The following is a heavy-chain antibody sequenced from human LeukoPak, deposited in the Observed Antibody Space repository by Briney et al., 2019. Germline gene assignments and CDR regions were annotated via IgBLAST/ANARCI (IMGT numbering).Heavy chain of an antibody. V-gene: IGHV3-30-3*01. CDR3: ANGPGGYCTNGVCLYGEPGIKYYFDY. D-gene: IGHD2-8*01. J-gene: IGHJ4*02. CDR2: ISYDGSNK. Sequence: GGSLRLSCAASGFTFSSYAMHWVRQAPGKGLEWVAVISYDGSNKYYADSVKGRFTISRDNSKNTLYLQMNSLRAEDTAVYYCANGPGGYCTNGVCLYGEPGIKYYFDYWGQGTLVTVSS. CDR1: GFTFSSYA.